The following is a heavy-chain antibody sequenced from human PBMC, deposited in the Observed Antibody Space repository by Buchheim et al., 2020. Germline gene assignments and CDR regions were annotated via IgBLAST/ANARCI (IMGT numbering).Heavy chain of an antibody. CDR2: ITSSSNYI. D-gene: IGHD3-10*01. Sequence: EVQLVESGGGLVKPGGSLRLSCAASGFTFSSYSMNWVRQAPGRGLEWVSSITSSSNYIDYADSVRGRFTISRDDAKKSLYLQMNSLRAEDTAVYYCAIRGEVYWYFDLWGRGTL. J-gene: IGHJ2*01. CDR1: GFTFSSYS. V-gene: IGHV3-21*01. CDR3: AIRGEVYWYFDL.